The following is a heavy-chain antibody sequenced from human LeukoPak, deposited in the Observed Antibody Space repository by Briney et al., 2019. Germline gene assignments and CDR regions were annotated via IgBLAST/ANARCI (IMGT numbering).Heavy chain of an antibody. CDR3: ARDTTIAAAGQPNWFDP. CDR2: ITPIFGTA. Sequence: SVKVSCKASGGTFSSYAISWVRQAPGQGLEWMGGITPIFGTANYAQKFQGRVTITADESTSTAYMELSSLRSEDTAVYYCARDTTIAAAGQPNWFDPWGQGTLVTVSS. D-gene: IGHD6-13*01. CDR1: GGTFSSYA. J-gene: IGHJ5*02. V-gene: IGHV1-69*13.